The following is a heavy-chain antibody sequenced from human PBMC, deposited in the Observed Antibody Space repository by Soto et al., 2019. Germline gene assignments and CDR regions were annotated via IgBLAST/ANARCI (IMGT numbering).Heavy chain of an antibody. CDR1: GGSISSYY. CDR2: IYYSGST. J-gene: IGHJ4*02. CDR3: ARSAAAGTDY. Sequence: QVQLQESGPGLVKPSETLSLTCTVSGGSISSYYWSWIRQPPGKGLEWIGYIYYSGSTNYNPSLKRRVTISVDTSKNQFSLKLSSVTAADTAVYYCARSAAAGTDYWGQGTLVTVSS. V-gene: IGHV4-59*08. D-gene: IGHD6-13*01.